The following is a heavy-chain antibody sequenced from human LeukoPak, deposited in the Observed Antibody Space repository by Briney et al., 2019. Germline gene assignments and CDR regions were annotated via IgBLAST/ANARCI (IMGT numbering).Heavy chain of an antibody. V-gene: IGHV4-4*07. CDR2: FSASGNS. CDR1: GGSISSYY. Sequence: PSETLSLTCTVSGGSISSYYWSWIRQPAGKGLEWIGRFSASGNSNYNPSPKSRLTISVNTSKNHVSLQLSYVTRADTAGFYCARLSGYDWEIFYDYGRGETLVSVSS. D-gene: IGHD5-12*01. J-gene: IGHJ4*02. CDR3: ARLSGYDWEIFYDY.